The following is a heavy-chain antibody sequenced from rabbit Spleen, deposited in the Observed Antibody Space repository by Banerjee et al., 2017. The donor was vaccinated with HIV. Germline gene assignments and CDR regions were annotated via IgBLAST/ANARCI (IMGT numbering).Heavy chain of an antibody. CDR2: IYINSGST. Sequence: QQQLEESGGGLVTPGGTLTLTCKVSGIDFSSYYYMCWVRQAPGKGLELIACIYINSGSTWYASWVNGRFTISRSTSLNTVDLKMTSLTAADTATYFCARNLVAVIGWNFNLWGPGTLVTVS. CDR1: GIDFSSYYY. D-gene: IGHD4-2*01. V-gene: IGHV1S43*01. J-gene: IGHJ4*01. CDR3: ARNLVAVIGWNFNL.